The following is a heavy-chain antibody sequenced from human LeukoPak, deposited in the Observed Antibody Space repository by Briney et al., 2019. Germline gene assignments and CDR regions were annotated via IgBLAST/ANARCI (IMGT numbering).Heavy chain of an antibody. CDR3: ATGYSSSYPDAFDI. J-gene: IGHJ3*02. CDR1: GDSIKTYH. D-gene: IGHD6-6*01. CDR2: IYFTGST. V-gene: IGHV4-59*08. Sequence: SETLSLTCTVSGDSIKTYHWTWIRQPPGKELEYIGYIYFTGSTTYNPSLKSRVTISVDTSKNQFSLKLSSVTAADTAVYYCATGYSSSYPDAFDIWGQGTMVTVSS.